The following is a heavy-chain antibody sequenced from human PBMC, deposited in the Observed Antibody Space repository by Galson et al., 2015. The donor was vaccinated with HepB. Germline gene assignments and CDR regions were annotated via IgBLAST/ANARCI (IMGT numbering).Heavy chain of an antibody. CDR2: IIPILGVP. Sequence: SVKVSCKASGGSFSTYSISRLRQAPGQGLEWVGRIIPILGVPNYAQKFQGRVTITADKPTSTAYMELSSLRSEDTAVYYCARPRGGYNWNDILDYWGQGTLVTVSS. J-gene: IGHJ4*02. D-gene: IGHD1-20*01. CDR1: GGSFSTYS. CDR3: ARPRGGYNWNDILDY. V-gene: IGHV1-69*02.